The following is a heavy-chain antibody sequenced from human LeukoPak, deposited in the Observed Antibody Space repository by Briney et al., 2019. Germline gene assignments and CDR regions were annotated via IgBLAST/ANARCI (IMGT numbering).Heavy chain of an antibody. Sequence: PGGSLGLSCAASGFTFSSYWMSWVRQAPGKGLEWVANIKQDGSEKYYVDSVKGRFTISRDNAKNSLYLQMNRLRAEDTAVYYCASEFAAAGDYFDYWGQGTLVTVSS. D-gene: IGHD6-13*01. CDR1: GFTFSSYW. CDR3: ASEFAAAGDYFDY. CDR2: IKQDGSEK. J-gene: IGHJ4*02. V-gene: IGHV3-7*01.